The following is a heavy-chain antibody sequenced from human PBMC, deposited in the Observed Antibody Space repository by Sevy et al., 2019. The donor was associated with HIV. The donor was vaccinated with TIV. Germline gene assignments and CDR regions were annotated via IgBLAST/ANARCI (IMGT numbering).Heavy chain of an antibody. D-gene: IGHD3-10*01. CDR1: GYTFTSYD. CDR2: MNPNSGNT. Sequence: ASVKVSCKASGYTFTSYDINWVRQATGQGLEWMGWMNPNSGNTGYAQNLQDRVTMTTDTSTSTAYMELTSLTSDDTAVYFCARISTVRGLFNYFDPWGQGTLVTVSS. V-gene: IGHV1-8*01. CDR3: ARISTVRGLFNYFDP. J-gene: IGHJ5*02.